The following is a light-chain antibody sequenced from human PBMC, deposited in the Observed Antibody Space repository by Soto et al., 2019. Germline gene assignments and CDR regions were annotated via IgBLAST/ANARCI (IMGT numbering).Light chain of an antibody. CDR2: DNS. CDR1: SSNIGAGYD. V-gene: IGLV1-40*01. CDR3: QSYDRSLSGSRV. J-gene: IGLJ1*01. Sequence: QSVLTQPHSVSGAPWRRVTISCTGSSSNIGAGYDVHWYQQLPGTAPKLLIYDNSNRPSGVPDRFSGSKSGTSASLAITGLQAEDEADYYCQSYDRSLSGSRVFGTGTKVSVL.